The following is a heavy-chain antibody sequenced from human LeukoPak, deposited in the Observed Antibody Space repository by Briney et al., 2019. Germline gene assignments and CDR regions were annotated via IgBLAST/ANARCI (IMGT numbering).Heavy chain of an antibody. CDR1: GGSISSYY. J-gene: IGHJ4*02. D-gene: IGHD3-10*01. V-gene: IGHV4-4*07. CDR3: ARDQTYSGSGIYTYFDY. Sequence: PSETLSLTCTVSGGSISSYYWSWIRQPAGKGLEYLGRISSTGSTNYNPSLRSRVIISADTSKNHFSLKLTSVTAADTAVYYCARDQTYSGSGIYTYFDYWGQGILVTVSS. CDR2: ISSTGST.